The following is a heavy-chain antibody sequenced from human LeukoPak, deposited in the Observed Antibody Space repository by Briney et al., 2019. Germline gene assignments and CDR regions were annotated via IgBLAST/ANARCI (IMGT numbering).Heavy chain of an antibody. CDR1: GFTFGSYA. V-gene: IGHV3-30*04. CDR2: IAHDETNR. Sequence: PGWSLTLSCAASGFTFGSYAMHWVRQAPGKGLEWVAVIAHDETNRFYADSVKGRFTISRDNSMNTLYLRMNSLRPEDTAAYFCARDLLPGAPDYFDYWGQGTLVTVSS. J-gene: IGHJ4*02. CDR3: ARDLLPGAPDYFDY. D-gene: IGHD2-2*01.